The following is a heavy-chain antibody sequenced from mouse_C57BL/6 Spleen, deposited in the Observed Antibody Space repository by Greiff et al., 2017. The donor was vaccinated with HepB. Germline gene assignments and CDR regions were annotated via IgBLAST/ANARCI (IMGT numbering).Heavy chain of an antibody. Sequence: QVQLQQPGAELVRPGSSVKLSCKASGYTFTSYWMHWVKQRPIQGLEWIGNIDPSDSETHYNQKFKDKATLTVDKSSSTAYMQLSSLTSEDSAVYYCARDPSGYYYAMDYCGQGTSVTVSS. J-gene: IGHJ4*01. CDR3: ARDPSGYYYAMDY. V-gene: IGHV1-52*01. CDR2: IDPSDSET. CDR1: GYTFTSYW.